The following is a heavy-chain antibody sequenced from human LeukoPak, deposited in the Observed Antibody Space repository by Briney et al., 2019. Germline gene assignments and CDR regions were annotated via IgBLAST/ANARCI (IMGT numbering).Heavy chain of an antibody. D-gene: IGHD3-16*01. V-gene: IGHV3-23*01. Sequence: GGSLRLSCAASGFTFSSYATSWVRQAPGKGLEWVSAISGSGGSTYYADSVKGRFTISRDNSKNTLYLQMNSLRAEDTAVYYCAKDLGGSRGYFDYWGQGTLVTVSS. CDR3: AKDLGGSRGYFDY. CDR1: GFTFSSYA. CDR2: ISGSGGST. J-gene: IGHJ4*02.